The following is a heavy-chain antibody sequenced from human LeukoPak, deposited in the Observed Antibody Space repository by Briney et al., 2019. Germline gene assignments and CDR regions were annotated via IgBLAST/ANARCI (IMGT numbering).Heavy chain of an antibody. CDR2: IIPIFGTA. V-gene: IGHV1-69*05. D-gene: IGHD2-15*01. CDR3: ARERVVGLFDY. Sequence: GASVKVSCKASGGTFSSYAISWVRQAPGQGLEWMGGIIPIFGTANYAQKFQGRVTMTTDESTSTAYMELSSLRSEDTAVYYCARERVVGLFDYWGQGTLVTVSS. CDR1: GGTFSSYA. J-gene: IGHJ4*02.